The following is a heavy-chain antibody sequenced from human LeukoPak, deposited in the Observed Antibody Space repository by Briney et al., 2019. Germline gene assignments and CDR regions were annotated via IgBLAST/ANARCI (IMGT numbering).Heavy chain of an antibody. D-gene: IGHD7-27*01. V-gene: IGHV4-39*07. J-gene: IGHJ4*02. Sequence: SETLSLTCTVSGGPIITTNYFWGWLRQPPGKGLEWIGTVFYSGSTNYNPSLKSRVTISVDTSKNQFSLKLSSVTAADTGVYYCARGPHNWGRGKKSPTFDYWGQGTLVTVSS. CDR2: VFYSGST. CDR1: GGPIITTNYF. CDR3: ARGPHNWGRGKKSPTFDY.